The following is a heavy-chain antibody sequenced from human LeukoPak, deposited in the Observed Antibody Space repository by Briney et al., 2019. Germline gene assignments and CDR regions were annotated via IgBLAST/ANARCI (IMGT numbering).Heavy chain of an antibody. CDR2: ISAYNGNT. D-gene: IGHD5-24*01. V-gene: IGHV1-18*01. J-gene: IGHJ5*02. CDR3: ARVEMATHR. Sequence: ASVTVSYTSAAYTFTIYGISWVRQAPGQGREWMGWISAYNGNTNYAQKLQGRVTMTTDTSTSTAYMELRSLRSDDTAVYYCARVEMATHRWGQGTLVTVSS. CDR1: AYTFTIYG.